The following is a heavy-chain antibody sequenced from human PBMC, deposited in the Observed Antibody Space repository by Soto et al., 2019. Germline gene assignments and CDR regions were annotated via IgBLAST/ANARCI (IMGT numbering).Heavy chain of an antibody. Sequence: QVQLQESGPGLVKPSQTLSLTCTVSGGSISSGGYYWSWIRQHPGKGLEWIGDIYYSGRTYYNPSPNTRVTIPVDPSNSQFSLKLSSVTAADTAVYYCARDGLLLRAFDIWGQGTMVTVSS. CDR2: IYYSGRT. CDR3: ARDGLLLRAFDI. CDR1: GGSISSGGYY. D-gene: IGHD3-10*01. V-gene: IGHV4-31*03. J-gene: IGHJ3*02.